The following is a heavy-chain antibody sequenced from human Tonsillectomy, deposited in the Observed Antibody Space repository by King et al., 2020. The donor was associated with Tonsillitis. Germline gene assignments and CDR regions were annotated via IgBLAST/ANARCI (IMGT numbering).Heavy chain of an antibody. D-gene: IGHD3-3*01. V-gene: IGHV4-59*01. CDR2: SFHSGDT. Sequence: VQLQESGPGLVTPSETLSLTCTVSGASTNGYYWGWIRQPPGEGLQWVGHSFHSGDTNYNPSLNGRVTISVDTSKNQLSLSLSSVTAADTAVYYCLRVRSYYDLLFDYWGQGTLVIVSS. CDR3: LRVRSYYDLLFDY. J-gene: IGHJ4*02. CDR1: GASTNGYY.